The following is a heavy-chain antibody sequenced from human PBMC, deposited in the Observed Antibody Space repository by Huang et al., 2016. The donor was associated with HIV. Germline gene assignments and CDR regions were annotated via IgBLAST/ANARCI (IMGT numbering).Heavy chain of an antibody. D-gene: IGHD7-27*01. CDR2: RDPKSGNT. CDR3: ARGVRFYKSKDVPPNTSWGYYHYYMDA. CDR1: GYTFTNYD. J-gene: IGHJ6*03. V-gene: IGHV1-8*02. Sequence: QVQLLQSGAEVKKPGASVKIFCKTSGYTFTNYDINWVRQATGQGLEWMGLRDPKSGNTGFAPKFQDRVSMTRTTSITSAYMELSDLRSDDTAVYYCARGVRFYKSKDVPPNTSWGYYHYYMDAWGKGTTVTVS.